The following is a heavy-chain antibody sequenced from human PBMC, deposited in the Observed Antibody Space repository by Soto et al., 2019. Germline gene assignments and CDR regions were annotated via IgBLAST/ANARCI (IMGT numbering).Heavy chain of an antibody. J-gene: IGHJ4*02. Sequence: QMQLLESGGGVVQPGTALRLSCAASGFAFNSHSMHWVRQAPGKGLEWLALMTSDGSSKFYADSVKGRCTISRDNSKNTLYLEMNSLRSEATAVYYCARDRFIRYTGYELDIWGQGTLVTVSS. CDR3: ARDRFIRYTGYELDI. D-gene: IGHD3-9*01. CDR1: GFAFNSHS. V-gene: IGHV3-30-3*01. CDR2: MTSDGSSK.